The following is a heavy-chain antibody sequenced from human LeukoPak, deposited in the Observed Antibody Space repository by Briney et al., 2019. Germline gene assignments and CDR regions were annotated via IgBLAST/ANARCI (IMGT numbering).Heavy chain of an antibody. CDR2: IWYDGSNK. CDR1: GFTFSSYG. J-gene: IGHJ4*02. V-gene: IGHV3-33*01. CDR3: ASSLRFLEWTIDY. D-gene: IGHD3-3*01. Sequence: PGGSLRLSCAASGFTFSSYGMHWVRQAPGKGLEWVAVIWYDGSNKYYPDSVKGRFTISRDNSKNTVYLQMNSLRAEDTAVYYCASSLRFLEWTIDYWGQGTLVTVSS.